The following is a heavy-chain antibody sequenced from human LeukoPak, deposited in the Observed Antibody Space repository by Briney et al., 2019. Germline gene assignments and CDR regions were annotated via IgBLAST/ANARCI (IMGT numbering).Heavy chain of an antibody. J-gene: IGHJ4*02. CDR1: GYTFTSYG. D-gene: IGHD5-12*01. CDR3: ARELRGYSGYGLFYFDY. V-gene: IGHV1-18*01. CDR2: ISAYNGNT. Sequence: ASVKVSCKASGYTFTSYGISWVRQAPGQGLEWMGWISAYNGNTNYAQKLQGRVTMTTDTSTSTAYMELRSLRSDDTAVYYCARELRGYSGYGLFYFDYWGQGTLVTVSS.